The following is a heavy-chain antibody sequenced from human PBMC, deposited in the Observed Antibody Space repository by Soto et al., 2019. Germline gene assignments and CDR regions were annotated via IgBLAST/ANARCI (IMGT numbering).Heavy chain of an antibody. CDR2: IVVGSGNT. D-gene: IGHD3-3*01. CDR1: GFTITSSA. J-gene: IGHJ6*02. Sequence: SVKVSCKASGFTITSSAVQWVRQARGQRLEWIGWIVVGSGNTNYAQKFQERVTITRDMSTSTAYMELSSLRSEDTAVYYCAAGEPLDFWSGYYSYYYYGMDVWGQGTTVTVSS. V-gene: IGHV1-58*01. CDR3: AAGEPLDFWSGYYSYYYYGMDV.